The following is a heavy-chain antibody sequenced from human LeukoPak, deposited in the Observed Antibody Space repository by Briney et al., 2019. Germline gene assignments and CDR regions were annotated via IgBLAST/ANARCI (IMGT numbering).Heavy chain of an antibody. Sequence: GGSLRLSCAASGFTFDDYAMHWVRQAPGKGLEWVSGVSWNSGSIGYADSVKGRFTISRDNAKNSLYLQMNSLRTEDTALYYCVKDMGSSALGPDYWGRGTLVTVSS. J-gene: IGHJ4*02. V-gene: IGHV3-9*01. D-gene: IGHD6-13*01. CDR1: GFTFDDYA. CDR2: VSWNSGSI. CDR3: VKDMGSSALGPDY.